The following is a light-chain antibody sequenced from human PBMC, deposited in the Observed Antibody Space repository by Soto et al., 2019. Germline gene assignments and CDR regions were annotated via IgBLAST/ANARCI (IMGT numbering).Light chain of an antibody. CDR1: GSNIGAGYD. CDR3: QSYDGSLSGSI. V-gene: IGLV1-40*01. J-gene: IGLJ2*01. CDR2: DDF. Sequence: QSVLTQPPSVSGAPGQRVTISCTGSGSNIGAGYDVHWYQQVPGTAPKLLIYDDFKRPSGVHDRFSGSKSGTSASLAITGLQAEDEADYYCQSYDGSLSGSIFGGGTKLTVL.